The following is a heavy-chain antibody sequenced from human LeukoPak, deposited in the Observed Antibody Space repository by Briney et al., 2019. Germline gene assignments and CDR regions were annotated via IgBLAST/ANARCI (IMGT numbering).Heavy chain of an antibody. D-gene: IGHD3-3*01. CDR3: ARDRYYDFWSGYSHYYYYMDV. V-gene: IGHV1-24*01. CDR2: FDPEDGET. Sequence: ASVKVSCKVSGYTLTELSMHWVRQAPGKGLEWMGGFDPEDGETIYAQKFQGRVTMTEDTSTDTAYMELNSLRSDDTAVYYCARDRYYDFWSGYSHYYYYMDVWGKGTMVTVSS. J-gene: IGHJ6*03. CDR1: GYTLTELS.